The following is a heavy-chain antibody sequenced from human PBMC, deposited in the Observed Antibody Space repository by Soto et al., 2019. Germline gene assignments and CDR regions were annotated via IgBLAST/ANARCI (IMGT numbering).Heavy chain of an antibody. CDR1: GFTVSSNY. Sequence: GGSLRLSCAASGFTVSSNYMSWVRQAPGKGLEWVSVIYSGGSTYYADSVKGRFTISRDNSKNTLYLQMNSLRAEDTAVYYCAREYYDFWSGYQYNWFDPWGQGTLVTVSS. CDR2: IYSGGST. D-gene: IGHD3-3*01. V-gene: IGHV3-66*01. J-gene: IGHJ5*02. CDR3: AREYYDFWSGYQYNWFDP.